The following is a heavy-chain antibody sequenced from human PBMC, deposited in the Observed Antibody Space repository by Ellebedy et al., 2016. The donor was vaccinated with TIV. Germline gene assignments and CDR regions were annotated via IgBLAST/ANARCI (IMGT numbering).Heavy chain of an antibody. CDR2: IKQEGTDK. V-gene: IGHV3-7*01. CDR1: GFTFSNHW. D-gene: IGHD3-22*01. CDR3: AREDSGYFIDY. J-gene: IGHJ4*02. Sequence: GESLKISCAASGFTFSNHWMSWVRQAPGKGLEWVANIKQEGTDKYYVDSVKGRVTISSDNAKSSLYLQMNSLRVEDTAVYYCAREDSGYFIDYWGQGTLVTVSS.